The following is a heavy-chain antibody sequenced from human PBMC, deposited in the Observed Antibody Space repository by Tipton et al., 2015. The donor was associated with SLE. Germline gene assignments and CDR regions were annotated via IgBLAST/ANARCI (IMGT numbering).Heavy chain of an antibody. CDR3: VRGNYNFDY. J-gene: IGHJ4*02. D-gene: IGHD1-7*01. Sequence: TLSLTCAISGESVSSNGASWNWIRQSPSRGLEWLGRTYYRSKWDHQYADSVKSRITINPDTAKNQFSLQLNSVAPEDTAIYYCVRGNYNFDYWGQGTLVTVSS. CDR2: TYYRSKWDH. CDR1: GESVSSNGAS. V-gene: IGHV6-1*01.